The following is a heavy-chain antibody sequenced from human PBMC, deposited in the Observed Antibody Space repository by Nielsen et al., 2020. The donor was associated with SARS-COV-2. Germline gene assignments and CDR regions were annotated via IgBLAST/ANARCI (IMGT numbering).Heavy chain of an antibody. J-gene: IGHJ4*02. Sequence: GESLKISCAASGFTFSSYWMHWVRQAPGKGLVWVSHILSDGSTINYADSVRGRFTISRDNAKNTLYLQMNSLRAEDTAVYYCARDFHGSGSFPDYWGQGTLVTVSS. CDR2: ILSDGSTI. V-gene: IGHV3-74*01. CDR3: ARDFHGSGSFPDY. CDR1: GFTFSSYW. D-gene: IGHD3-10*01.